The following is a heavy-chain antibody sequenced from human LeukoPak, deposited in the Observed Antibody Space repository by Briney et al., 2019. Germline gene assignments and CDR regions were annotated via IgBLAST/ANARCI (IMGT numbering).Heavy chain of an antibody. CDR2: IYYSGST. J-gene: IGHJ5*02. CDR1: GGSISSYY. CDR3: ARENRDGYNPNWFDP. D-gene: IGHD5-24*01. V-gene: IGHV4-59*01. Sequence: PSETLSLTCTVSGGSISSYYWTWIRQSPGKALEWIGYIYYSGSTNYNPSLSSRVTMSVDTSKNQFSLRLRYVTAADTAVYYCARENRDGYNPNWFDPWGQGTLVTVSS.